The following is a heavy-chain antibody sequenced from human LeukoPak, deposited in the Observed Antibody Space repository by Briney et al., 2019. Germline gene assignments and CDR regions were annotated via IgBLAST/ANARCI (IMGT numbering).Heavy chain of an antibody. CDR1: GFTFSSYG. J-gene: IGHJ6*02. Sequence: PGGSLRLSCAASGFTFSSYGMHWVRQAPGKGLEWVAVIWYDGSNKYYADSVKGRFTISRDNSKNTLYLQMNSLRAEDTAVYYCARDFWSGPTYYYYGMDVWGQGTTVTVSS. CDR3: ARDFWSGPTYYYYGMDV. CDR2: IWYDGSNK. D-gene: IGHD3-3*01. V-gene: IGHV3-33*01.